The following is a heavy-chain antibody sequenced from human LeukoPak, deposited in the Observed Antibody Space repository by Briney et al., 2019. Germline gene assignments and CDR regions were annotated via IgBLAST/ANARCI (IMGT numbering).Heavy chain of an antibody. D-gene: IGHD3-22*01. Sequence: SVKVSRKASGGTFSSYVISWVRQAPGQGLEWMGGIIPIFGTANYAQKFQGRVTITADESTSTAYMELSSLRSEDTAVYYCARDQPNYYDSSGYYYNLDYWGQGTLVTVSS. CDR1: GGTFSSYV. CDR3: ARDQPNYYDSSGYYYNLDY. J-gene: IGHJ4*02. V-gene: IGHV1-69*13. CDR2: IIPIFGTA.